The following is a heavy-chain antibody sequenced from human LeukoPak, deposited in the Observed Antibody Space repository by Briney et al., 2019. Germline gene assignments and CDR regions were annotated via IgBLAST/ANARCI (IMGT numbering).Heavy chain of an antibody. Sequence: GGSLRLSCAASGFTFSSYSMNWVRQAPGKGLEWVANIKQDGSEKYYVDSVKGRFTISRDNAKNSLYLQMNSLRAEDTAVYYCARDGAVAAPFDYWGQGTLVTVSS. CDR3: ARDGAVAAPFDY. D-gene: IGHD6-19*01. CDR2: IKQDGSEK. J-gene: IGHJ4*02. V-gene: IGHV3-7*01. CDR1: GFTFSSYS.